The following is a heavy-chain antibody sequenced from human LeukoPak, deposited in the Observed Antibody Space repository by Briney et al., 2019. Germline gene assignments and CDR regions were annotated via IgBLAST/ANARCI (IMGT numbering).Heavy chain of an antibody. CDR3: ASEVKVEMATIT. Sequence: ASVKVSCKASGYTFTGYYMHWVRQAPGQGLEWMGWINPNSGDTNYAQKFQGRVTMTRDTSISTAYMELSRLRSDDTAVYYCASEVKVEMATITWGQGTLVTVSS. D-gene: IGHD5-24*01. V-gene: IGHV1-2*02. CDR2: INPNSGDT. CDR1: GYTFTGYY. J-gene: IGHJ5*02.